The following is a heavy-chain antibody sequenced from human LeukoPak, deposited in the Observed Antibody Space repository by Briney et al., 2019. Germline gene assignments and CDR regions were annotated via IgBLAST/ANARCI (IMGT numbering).Heavy chain of an antibody. CDR2: TYYRSKWYN. CDR3: ARDLLRGPSYYYYYMDV. V-gene: IGHV6-1*01. CDR1: GDSVSSNSAA. J-gene: IGHJ6*03. D-gene: IGHD3-10*01. Sequence: SQTLSLTCAISGDSVSSNSAAWNWIRQSPSRGLEWLGRTYYRSKWYNDYVVSVKSRITINPDTSKNQFSLQLNSVTPEDTAVYYCARDLLRGPSYYYYYMDVWGKGTTVTVSS.